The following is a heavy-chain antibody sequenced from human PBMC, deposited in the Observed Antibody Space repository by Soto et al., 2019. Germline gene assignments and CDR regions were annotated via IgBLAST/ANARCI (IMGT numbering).Heavy chain of an antibody. V-gene: IGHV3-74*01. CDR3: ATGGSGYFTY. D-gene: IGHD3-22*01. CDR2: IKSDGSYT. CDR1: GFTFNTYW. Sequence: EVQLVESGGGLVQPGGSLRLSCAASGFTFNTYWMQWVRQAPGKGLVWVSRIKSDGSYTNYADSVKGRFTISRDNAKNTLFLQRNSLGAEDTAVYYCATGGSGYFTYWGQGTLVTVSS. J-gene: IGHJ4*02.